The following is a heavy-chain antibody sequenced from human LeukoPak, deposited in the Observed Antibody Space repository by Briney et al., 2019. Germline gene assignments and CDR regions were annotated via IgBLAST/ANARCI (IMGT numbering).Heavy chain of an antibody. D-gene: IGHD3-22*01. CDR3: ARHVVGVGFDY. CDR2: ITSSSSYI. Sequence: GGSLRLSCAASGFTFSSYEMNWVRQAPGKGLEWVSSITSSSSYIYYADSVKGRFTISRDNAKNSLYLQMNSLRAEDTAVYYCARHVVGVGFDYWGQGTLVTVSS. J-gene: IGHJ4*02. CDR1: GFTFSSYE. V-gene: IGHV3-21*01.